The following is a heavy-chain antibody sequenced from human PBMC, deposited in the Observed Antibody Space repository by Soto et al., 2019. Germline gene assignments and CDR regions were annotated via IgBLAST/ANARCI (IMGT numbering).Heavy chain of an antibody. CDR3: ARLGSGGFRSRLGLRTSFVP. Sequence: WETLSLTCAVYGGSFSGYYWSWIRQPPGKGLEWIGEINHSGSTNYNPSLKSRVTISVDTSKNQFSLKLSSVTAADTAVYYCARLGSGGFRSRLGLRTSFVPWGQGTMGTVSS. V-gene: IGHV4-34*01. CDR2: INHSGST. D-gene: IGHD2-15*01. CDR1: GGSFSGYY. J-gene: IGHJ5*02.